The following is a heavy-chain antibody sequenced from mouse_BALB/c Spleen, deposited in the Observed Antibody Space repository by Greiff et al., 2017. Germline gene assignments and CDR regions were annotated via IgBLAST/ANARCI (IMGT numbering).Heavy chain of an antibody. D-gene: IGHD1-1*01. Sequence: QVQLQQSGPGLVAPSQSLSITCTVSGFSLTSYGVHWVRQPPGKGLEWLGVIWAGGSTNYNSALMSRLSISKDNSKSQVFLKMNSLQTDDTAMYYCARDYYGSRPWFAYWGQGTLVTVSA. J-gene: IGHJ3*01. V-gene: IGHV2-9*02. CDR1: GFSLTSYG. CDR2: IWAGGST. CDR3: ARDYYGSRPWFAY.